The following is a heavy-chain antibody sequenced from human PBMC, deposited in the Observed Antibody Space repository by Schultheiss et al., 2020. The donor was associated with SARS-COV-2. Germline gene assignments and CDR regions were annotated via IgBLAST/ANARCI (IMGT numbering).Heavy chain of an antibody. D-gene: IGHD6-13*01. CDR2: IYYSGST. V-gene: IGHV4-39*01. Sequence: SETLSLTCAVSGGSISSTNWGWIRQPPGKGLEWIGSIYYSGSTYYNPSLKSRVTISVDTSKNQFSLKLSSVTAADTAVYYCARASSSWYCLDYWGQGTLVTVSS. J-gene: IGHJ4*02. CDR1: GGSISSTN. CDR3: ARASSSWYCLDY.